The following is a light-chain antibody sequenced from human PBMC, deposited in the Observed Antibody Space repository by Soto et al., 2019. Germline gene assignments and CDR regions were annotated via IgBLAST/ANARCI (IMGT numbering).Light chain of an antibody. CDR1: QSVSSSY. Sequence: EIVLTQSPGTLSLSPGERATLSCRASQSVSSSYLAWYQQKPGQAPRLLIHGASSRATGIPDRFSGSGSGTDFTLTISRLEPEDFAVYYCQQYPGYTFGQGTKLEIK. CDR3: QQYPGYT. V-gene: IGKV3-20*01. J-gene: IGKJ2*01. CDR2: GAS.